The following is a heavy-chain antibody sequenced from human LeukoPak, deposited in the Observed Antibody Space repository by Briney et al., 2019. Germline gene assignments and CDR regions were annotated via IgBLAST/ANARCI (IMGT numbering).Heavy chain of an antibody. CDR3: ARAPGELEFYFDY. J-gene: IGHJ4*02. Sequence: LSLTCTVFGSMSNHFWSWIRQPPGKGLEWVSYISSSGSTIYYADSVKGRFTISRDNAKNSLYLQMNSLRAEDTAVYYCARAPGELEFYFDYWGQGTLVTVSS. CDR2: ISSSGSTI. V-gene: IGHV3-11*01. D-gene: IGHD1-1*01. CDR1: GSMSNHF.